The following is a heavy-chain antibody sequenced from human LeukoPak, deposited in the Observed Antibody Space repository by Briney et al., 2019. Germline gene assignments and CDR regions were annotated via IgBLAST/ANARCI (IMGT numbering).Heavy chain of an antibody. V-gene: IGHV1-18*01. J-gene: IGHJ4*02. D-gene: IGHD3-16*01. CDR3: ARGGPAARLITFGGVTDY. CDR1: GYTFTSYG. CDR2: INAYNGNT. Sequence: ASVKVSCKASGYTFTSYGISWVRQAPGQGLELMGWINAYNGNTNYAQKLQGRVTMTTDTSTSTAYMELRNLRSDDTAVYYCARGGPAARLITFGGVTDYWGQGTLVTVSS.